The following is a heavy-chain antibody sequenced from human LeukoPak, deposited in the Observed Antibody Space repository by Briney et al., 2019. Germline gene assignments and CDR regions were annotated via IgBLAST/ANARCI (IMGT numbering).Heavy chain of an antibody. V-gene: IGHV1-69*06. CDR1: GGTFSSYA. Sequence: ASVKVSCKASGGTFSSYAISWARQAPGQGLEWVGGIIPIFGTANYAQKFQGRVTITADKSTSTAYMELSSLRSEDTAVYYCASPSVGQHSTEYFQHWGQGTLVTVSS. CDR2: IIPIFGTA. D-gene: IGHD3-3*02. CDR3: ASPSVGQHSTEYFQH. J-gene: IGHJ1*01.